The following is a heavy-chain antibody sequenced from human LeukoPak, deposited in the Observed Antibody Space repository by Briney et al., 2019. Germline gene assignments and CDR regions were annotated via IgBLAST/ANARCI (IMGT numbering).Heavy chain of an antibody. V-gene: IGHV4-34*01. CDR2: IEHSGGT. D-gene: IGHD1-26*01. J-gene: IGHJ4*02. CDR3: ARRPRNSGSYDGPPGLDY. CDR1: GGSFSGYY. Sequence: PSETLSLTCAVYGGSFSGYYWSWIRQPPGKGLEWIGEIEHSGGTTYNPSLKSRVTMSVDTSKNQFSLKLSSVTAADTAVYYCARRPRNSGSYDGPPGLDYWGQGTLVTVSS.